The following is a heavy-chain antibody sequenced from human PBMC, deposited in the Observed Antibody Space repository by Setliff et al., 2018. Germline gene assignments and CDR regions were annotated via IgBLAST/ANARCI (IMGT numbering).Heavy chain of an antibody. V-gene: IGHV1-69*13. J-gene: IGHJ6*01. CDR1: GYVFINFY. Sequence: SVKVSCKASGYVFINFYMYWVRQAPGQGLEWMGGTIPMFDRPNYAQKFQGRVAITADESTNTAYIEISSLRYEDTAVYYCARGNMDV. CDR3: ARGNMDV. CDR2: TIPMFDRP.